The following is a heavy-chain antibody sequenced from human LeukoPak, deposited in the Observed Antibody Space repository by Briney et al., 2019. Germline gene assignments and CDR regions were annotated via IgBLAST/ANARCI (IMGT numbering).Heavy chain of an antibody. CDR3: AKDRSIGTYYTFDH. V-gene: IGHV3-53*01. CDR2: FYSGGST. Sequence: PAGGSLRLSCAASGFTVSSHYINWVRQTPGKGLEWVSVFYSGGSTFYADSVKGRFTMSRDNSKNTLDLQMNSLRDDDTAVYYCAKDRSIGTYYTFDHWGQGTLVTVSS. CDR1: GFTVSSHY. J-gene: IGHJ4*02. D-gene: IGHD1-26*01.